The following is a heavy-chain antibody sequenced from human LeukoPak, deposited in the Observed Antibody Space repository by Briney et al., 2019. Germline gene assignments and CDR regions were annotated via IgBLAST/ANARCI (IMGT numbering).Heavy chain of an antibody. Sequence: AGGSLRLSCAAPGFTFSSYAMHWVRQAPGKGLEWVAVISYDGSNKYYADSVKGRFTISRDNSKNTLYLQMNSLRAEDTAVYYCARDLSSSHVFDYWGQGTLVTVSS. CDR1: GFTFSSYA. D-gene: IGHD6-6*01. CDR2: ISYDGSNK. CDR3: ARDLSSSHVFDY. V-gene: IGHV3-30-3*01. J-gene: IGHJ4*02.